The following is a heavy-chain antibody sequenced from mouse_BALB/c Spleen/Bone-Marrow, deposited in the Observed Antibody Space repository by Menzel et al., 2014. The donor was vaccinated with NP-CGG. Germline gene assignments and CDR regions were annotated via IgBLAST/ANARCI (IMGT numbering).Heavy chain of an antibody. CDR3: ARYYYRTMDY. D-gene: IGHD1-1*01. Sequence: VQLQQSGAELVKPGASVKLSCTASGFNIKDTYMHWVKQRPEQGLEWIGRIDPANGNTKYDPKFQGRATVTADTSSSTAYLQLGSLTSEDTAVYYCARYYYRTMDYWGQGTSVTVSS. CDR2: IDPANGNT. V-gene: IGHV14-3*02. J-gene: IGHJ4*01. CDR1: GFNIKDTY.